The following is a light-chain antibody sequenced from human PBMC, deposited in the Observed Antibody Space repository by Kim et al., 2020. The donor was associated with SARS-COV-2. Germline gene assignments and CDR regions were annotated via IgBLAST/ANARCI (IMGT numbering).Light chain of an antibody. CDR1: SNDIGFYNY. Sequence: GQSITISCTGTSNDIGFYNYVSWYQHHPGKAPKLMIYDVSQRPAGVSNRFSGSKSGNMASLTISGLQAEDEAEYYCNSYTSSSTYVFGTGTTVTVL. J-gene: IGLJ1*01. V-gene: IGLV2-14*03. CDR3: NSYTSSSTYV. CDR2: DVS.